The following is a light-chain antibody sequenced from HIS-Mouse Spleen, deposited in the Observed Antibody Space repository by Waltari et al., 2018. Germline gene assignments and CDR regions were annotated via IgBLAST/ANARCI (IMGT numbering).Light chain of an antibody. CDR3: QQYNNWWT. CDR1: QSVSSN. J-gene: IGKJ1*01. V-gene: IGKV3-15*01. Sequence: EIVMTQSPATLSVSPGESATRSCRASQSVSSNLAWYQQKPGQAPRLLIYGASTRATGIPARFSGSGSGTEFTLTISRMQSEDFAVYYCQQYNNWWTFGQGTKVEIK. CDR2: GAS.